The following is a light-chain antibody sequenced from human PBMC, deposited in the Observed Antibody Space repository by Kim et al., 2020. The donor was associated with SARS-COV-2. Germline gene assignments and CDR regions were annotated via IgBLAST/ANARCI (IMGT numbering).Light chain of an antibody. CDR1: NIGSKS. J-gene: IGLJ2*01. CDR3: QVWDSSSDHVV. V-gene: IGLV3-21*04. Sequence: PGKTARITCGGNNIGSKSVHWYQQKPGQAPVLVIYYDSDRPSGIPERFSGSNSGNTATMNMSRVEAGDEADYYCQVWDSSSDHVVFGGGNKLTVL. CDR2: YDS.